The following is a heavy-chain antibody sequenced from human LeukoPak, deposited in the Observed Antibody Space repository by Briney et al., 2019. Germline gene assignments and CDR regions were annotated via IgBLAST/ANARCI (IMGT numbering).Heavy chain of an antibody. J-gene: IGHJ4*02. Sequence: GGSLRLSCAASGFTFSDYYMSWIRQAPGKGLEWVSYISSSGSTIYYADSVKGRFTISRDNSKNTLYLQMNSLRAEDTAVYYCARSRSAADNFDYWGQGTLVTVSS. V-gene: IGHV3-11*04. CDR2: ISSSGSTI. CDR3: ARSRSAADNFDY. CDR1: GFTFSDYY. D-gene: IGHD6-13*01.